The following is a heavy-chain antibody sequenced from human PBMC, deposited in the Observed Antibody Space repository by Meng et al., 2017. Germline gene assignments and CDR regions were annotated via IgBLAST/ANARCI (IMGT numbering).Heavy chain of an antibody. J-gene: IGHJ4*02. CDR2: ISAYNGNT. V-gene: IGHV1-18*01. Sequence: QSGCDLMKPVASVTVSSKPSGYTFTSYGISWVRQAPGQWIEWMGWISAYNGNTNYAQKRQGRVTMTTDTSTSTAYMELRSLRSDDTAVYYCARAGIAVAGPDYWGQGTLVTVSS. CDR3: ARAGIAVAGPDY. CDR1: GYTFTSYG. D-gene: IGHD6-19*01.